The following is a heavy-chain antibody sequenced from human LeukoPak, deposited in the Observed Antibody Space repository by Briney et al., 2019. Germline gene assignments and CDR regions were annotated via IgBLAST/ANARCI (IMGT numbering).Heavy chain of an antibody. J-gene: IGHJ4*02. CDR3: AKETRPWGFDY. CDR1: GFTFSNYA. D-gene: IGHD7-27*01. V-gene: IGHV3-23*01. CDR2: ISGSAAST. Sequence: GGSLRLSCAVSGFTFSNYAMSWVRQAPGKGLEWVSSISGSAASTYYADSVEGRFTISRDDSKNTLYVQMNSLRGDDTAVYYCAKETRPWGFDYWGRGTLVTVSS.